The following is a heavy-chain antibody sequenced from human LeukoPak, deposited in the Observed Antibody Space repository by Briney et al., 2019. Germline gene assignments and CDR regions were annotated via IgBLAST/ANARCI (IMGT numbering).Heavy chain of an antibody. V-gene: IGHV3-66*01. CDR2: IYSGGST. CDR1: GFTVGSNY. D-gene: IGHD4-17*01. Sequence: GGSLRLSCAASGFTVGSNYMSWVRQAPGKGLEWVSVIYSGGSTYYADSVKGRFTISRDNSKNTLYLQMNSLRAEDTAVYYCARDRYGDYGYFDYWGQGTLVTVSS. CDR3: ARDRYGDYGYFDY. J-gene: IGHJ4*02.